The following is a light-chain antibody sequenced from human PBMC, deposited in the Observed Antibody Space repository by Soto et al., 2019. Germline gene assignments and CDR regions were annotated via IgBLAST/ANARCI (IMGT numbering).Light chain of an antibody. CDR3: QQYESSRT. CDR2: GAS. V-gene: IGKV3-20*01. Sequence: EIVLTQSPGTLSLTPGERATLSCRASQSVSSTFLAWYQQKPGQAPKVLIYGASTRATGIPDRFSGSGSGTDFPLTIRRLEPEDFAMYYCQQYESSRTFGQGTKVEMK. J-gene: IGKJ1*01. CDR1: QSVSSTF.